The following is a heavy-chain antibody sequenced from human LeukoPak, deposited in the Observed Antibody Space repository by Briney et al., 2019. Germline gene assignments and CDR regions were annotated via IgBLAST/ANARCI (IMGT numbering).Heavy chain of an antibody. CDR1: GFTFSGFW. J-gene: IGHJ3*01. CDR2: INSDGSEG. V-gene: IGHV3-7*05. D-gene: IGHD6-6*01. CDR3: ARSSYSSSSSV. Sequence: GGSLRLSCAVSGFTFSGFWTSWSRQAPAKGLEWVASINSDGSEGYYADVVKGRFTISRDNAKNSLYLQINSLRAEDTAVYYCARSSYSSSSSVWGQGTMVTVSS.